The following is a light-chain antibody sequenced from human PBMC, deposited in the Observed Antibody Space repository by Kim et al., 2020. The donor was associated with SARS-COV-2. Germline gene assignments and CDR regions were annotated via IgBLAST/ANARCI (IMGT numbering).Light chain of an antibody. Sequence: LSPRERATLSCRASQRVSSSYLAWYQQKPGQAPRLLIYGASSRATGIPDRFSGSGSGTDFTLTISRLEPEDFAVYYCQQYGSSPTFGPGTKVDIK. J-gene: IGKJ3*01. V-gene: IGKV3-20*01. CDR1: QRVSSSY. CDR3: QQYGSSPT. CDR2: GAS.